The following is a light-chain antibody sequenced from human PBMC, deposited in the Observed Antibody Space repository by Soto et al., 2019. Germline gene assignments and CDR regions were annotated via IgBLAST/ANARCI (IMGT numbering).Light chain of an antibody. V-gene: IGKV1-5*01. CDR2: DAS. CDR3: QQSYSSPPT. J-gene: IGKJ1*01. CDR1: QSISSW. Sequence: DIQMTQSPSTLSASVGCRVTITCRASQSISSWLAWYQQKPGKAPKLLIYDASSLESGVPSRFSGSGSGTEFTLTISSLQPDDFATYYCQQSYSSPPTFGQGTKVDIK.